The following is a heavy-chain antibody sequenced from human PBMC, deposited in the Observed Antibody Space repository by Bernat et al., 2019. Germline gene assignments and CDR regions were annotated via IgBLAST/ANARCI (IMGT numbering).Heavy chain of an antibody. Sequence: EVQLVESGGGLIQPGGSLRPSCAASGFTVSSNYMSWVRQAPGKGLEWVSAIYTGGSTYYADSVKGRFTISRDNAKNSLYLQMNSLRAEDTAVYYCARPNQDGDYGGVYFDYWGQGALVTVSP. D-gene: IGHD4-17*01. J-gene: IGHJ4*02. CDR1: GFTVSSNY. CDR3: ARPNQDGDYGGVYFDY. CDR2: IYTGGST. V-gene: IGHV3-53*01.